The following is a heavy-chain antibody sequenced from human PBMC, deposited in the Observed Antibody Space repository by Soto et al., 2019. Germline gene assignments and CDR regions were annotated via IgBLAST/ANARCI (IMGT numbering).Heavy chain of an antibody. CDR1: GFTFSSYW. CDR3: ARDRSSGGHFDP. J-gene: IGHJ5*02. D-gene: IGHD3-22*01. Sequence: GGSLRLSCAASGFTFSSYWMHWVRQAPGKGLVWVSRSNSDGSSTSYADSVKGRFTSSRDNAKNTLYLQMNSLRAEDTAVYYCARDRSSGGHFDPWGQGTLVTVSS. V-gene: IGHV3-74*01. CDR2: SNSDGSST.